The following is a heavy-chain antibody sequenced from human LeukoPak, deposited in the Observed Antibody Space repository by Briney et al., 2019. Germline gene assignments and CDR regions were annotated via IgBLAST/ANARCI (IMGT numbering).Heavy chain of an antibody. Sequence: SETLSLTCAVSGGSISSSGYSWSWLRQPPGKGLEWIGYFYHSGTTYYNPSLKSRVTISVDRSMKQFSLKLNSATAADTAVYYCASYYYDTSNYYHVHYFDYWGQGTLVAVSS. J-gene: IGHJ4*02. D-gene: IGHD3-22*01. CDR2: FYHSGTT. V-gene: IGHV4-30-2*01. CDR3: ASYYYDTSNYYHVHYFDY. CDR1: GGSISSSGYS.